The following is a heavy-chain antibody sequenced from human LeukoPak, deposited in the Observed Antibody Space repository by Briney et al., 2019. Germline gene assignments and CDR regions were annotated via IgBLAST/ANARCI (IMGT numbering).Heavy chain of an antibody. V-gene: IGHV4-4*07. J-gene: IGHJ6*03. CDR2: IYTSGST. D-gene: IGHD2-2*02. CDR1: GDSISNYY. Sequence: SETLSLTCTVSGDSISNYYWSWIRQPAGKGLEWIGRIYTSGSTNYNPSLKSRVTMSVDTSKNQFSLKLSSVTAADTAVYYCARAYCSSTSCYTEYYYMDVWGKGTTVTVSS. CDR3: ARAYCSSTSCYTEYYYMDV.